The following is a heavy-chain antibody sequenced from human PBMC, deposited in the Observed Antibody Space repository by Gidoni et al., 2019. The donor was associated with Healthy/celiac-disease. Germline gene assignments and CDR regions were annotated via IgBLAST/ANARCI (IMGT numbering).Heavy chain of an antibody. J-gene: IGHJ4*02. Sequence: QVPLQESGPGLVKPDRTLSLPCTVSGGSISRGGDYWRWIRQHPGKGLEWIGYIYYSGSTYYNPSLKSRVTISVDTSKNQFSLKLSSVTAADTAVYYCARDSGKRGFDYWGQGTLVTVSS. CDR2: IYYSGST. CDR1: GGSISRGGDY. V-gene: IGHV4-31*03. CDR3: ARDSGKRGFDY.